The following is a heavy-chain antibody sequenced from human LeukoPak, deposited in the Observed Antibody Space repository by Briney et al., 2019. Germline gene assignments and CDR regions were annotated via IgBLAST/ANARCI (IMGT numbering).Heavy chain of an antibody. CDR1: GFTFDDYG. D-gene: IGHD1-7*01. J-gene: IGHJ6*04. CDR3: ARDRYNWNYGAQDV. Sequence: PGGSLRLSCAASGFTFDDYGMSWVRQAPGKGLEWVSGINWNGGSTGYADSVKGRFTISRDNAKNSPYLQMNSLRAEDTALYYCARDRYNWNYGAQDVWGKGTTVTVSS. V-gene: IGHV3-20*04. CDR2: INWNGGST.